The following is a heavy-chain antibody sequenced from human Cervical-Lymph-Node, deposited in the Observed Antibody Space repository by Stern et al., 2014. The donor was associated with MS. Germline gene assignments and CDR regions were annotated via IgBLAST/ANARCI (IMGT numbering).Heavy chain of an antibody. Sequence: QVQLQESGPGLVKPSQTLSLTCTVSGGSISSGSYYWSWIRQPSGKGLEWMGRIYPSGSTSSNPSLKRRVTISVDTSKNQFSRKRSSVTAADTAVYYCARGSDWYFDLWGRGTLVTVSS. V-gene: IGHV4-61*02. CDR1: GGSISSGSYY. CDR3: ARGSDWYFDL. CDR2: IYPSGST. J-gene: IGHJ2*01.